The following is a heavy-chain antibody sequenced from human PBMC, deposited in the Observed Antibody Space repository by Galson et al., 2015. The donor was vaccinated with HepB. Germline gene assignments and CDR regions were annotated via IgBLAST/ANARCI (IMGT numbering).Heavy chain of an antibody. CDR1: GFTFSSYA. V-gene: IGHV3-23*01. CDR2: ISGSGGET. Sequence: SLSLSCAASGFTFSSYAMSWVRQAPGKGPEWVSTISGSGGETYHADSVEGRFTISRDKSKNTLYLQMNSLRAEDTAVYYCAKSGTRGYRSFDYWGQGTLVTVSS. D-gene: IGHD3-16*02. CDR3: AKSGTRGYRSFDY. J-gene: IGHJ4*02.